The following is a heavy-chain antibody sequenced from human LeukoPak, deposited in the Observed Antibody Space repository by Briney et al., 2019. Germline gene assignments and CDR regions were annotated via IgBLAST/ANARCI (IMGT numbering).Heavy chain of an antibody. CDR2: ISYDGSNK. D-gene: IGHD2-2*01. CDR3: ARDPSIRVPGTYYFDY. CDR1: GFTFSSYA. Sequence: PGGSLRLSCAATGFTFSSYAMHWVRQAPGKGLEWVAVISYDGSNKYYADSVKGRFTISRDNSKNTLYLQMNSLRAEDTAVYYCARDPSIRVPGTYYFDYWGQGTLVTVSS. V-gene: IGHV3-30-3*01. J-gene: IGHJ4*02.